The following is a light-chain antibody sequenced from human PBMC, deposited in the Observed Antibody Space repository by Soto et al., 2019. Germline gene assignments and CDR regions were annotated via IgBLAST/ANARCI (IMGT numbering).Light chain of an antibody. CDR2: DAS. Sequence: EIVLTQSPATLSLSPGERATLSCRVSQSVSSYLAWYQQKPGQAPRLLIYDASNRATGIPARFSGSGSGTDFTLTISSLEPEDFAVYYCQHRRTWPLTFGGGTKVEI. CDR3: QHRRTWPLT. CDR1: QSVSSY. V-gene: IGKV3-11*01. J-gene: IGKJ4*01.